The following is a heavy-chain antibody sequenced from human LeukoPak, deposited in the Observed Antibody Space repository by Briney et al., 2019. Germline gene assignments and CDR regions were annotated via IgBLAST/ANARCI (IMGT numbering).Heavy chain of an antibody. V-gene: IGHV4-59*01. CDR2: IYSSGIA. D-gene: IGHD1-26*01. CDR3: ARDRLVGALGWFDP. CDR1: GASISCSY. J-gene: IGHJ5*02. Sequence: SETLSLTCSVSGASISCSYWSWLRQPPGKGLEWIGYIYSSGIANYNPSLKSRVTISVDTSKNQFSLKLSSVTAADTAVYYCARDRLVGALGWFDPWGQGTLVTVSS.